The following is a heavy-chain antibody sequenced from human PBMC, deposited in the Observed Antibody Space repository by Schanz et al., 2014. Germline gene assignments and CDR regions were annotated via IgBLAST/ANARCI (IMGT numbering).Heavy chain of an antibody. CDR3: ARGGFGEVSYFDY. V-gene: IGHV3-23*01. D-gene: IGHD3-10*01. J-gene: IGHJ4*02. Sequence: EVQLLESGGGLVQPGGSLRLSCAASGFGFSSYSMNWVRQAPGKGLEWVSSISGDHRNTFYADSVKGRFTISRDNSKNTLYLQMNSLRPEDTAVYYCARGGFGEVSYFDYWGQGTLVTVSS. CDR1: GFGFSSYS. CDR2: ISGDHRNT.